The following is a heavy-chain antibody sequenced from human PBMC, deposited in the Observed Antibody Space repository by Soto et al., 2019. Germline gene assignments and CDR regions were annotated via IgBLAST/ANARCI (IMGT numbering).Heavy chain of an antibody. D-gene: IGHD1-26*01. J-gene: IGHJ4*02. V-gene: IGHV1-69*06. CDR2: IIPTFGTP. Sequence: QVQLVQSGTVVQRRGSSVKVSCQASGGTFSSHGMAWVRQAPGQGLEWMGGIIPTFGTPTYAPKFQGRVTITADKSTNTAYMELSSLRSEDTGVYYCASERSAQEFDYWGQGPLITVSS. CDR3: ASERSAQEFDY. CDR1: GGTFSSHG.